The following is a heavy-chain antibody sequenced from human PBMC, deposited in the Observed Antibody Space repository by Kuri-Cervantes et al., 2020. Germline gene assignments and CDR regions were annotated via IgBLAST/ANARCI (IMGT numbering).Heavy chain of an antibody. CDR2: IYYSGST. J-gene: IGHJ6*03. V-gene: IGHV4-39*07. CDR1: GGSISSSSYY. Sequence: SETLSLTCTVSGGSISSSSYYWGWIRQPPGKGLEWIGSIYYSGSTYYNPSLKSRVTISVDTSKNQFSLKLSSVTAADTAVYYCARSPSRYYMDAWGKGTTVTVSS. CDR3: ARSPSRYYMDA.